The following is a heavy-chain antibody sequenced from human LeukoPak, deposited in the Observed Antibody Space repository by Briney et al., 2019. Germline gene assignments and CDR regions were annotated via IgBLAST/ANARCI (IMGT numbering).Heavy chain of an antibody. CDR1: GGSISSGSYY. Sequence: PSETLSLTCTVSGGSISSGSYYWSWIRQPAGKGLEWIGRIYTSGSTNYNPSLKRRVTISVDTSKYQFSLKLSSVTAADTAVYYWARDGDSSPDYGMDVWGQGTTVTVSS. V-gene: IGHV4-61*02. CDR2: IYTSGST. D-gene: IGHD3-22*01. CDR3: ARDGDSSPDYGMDV. J-gene: IGHJ6*02.